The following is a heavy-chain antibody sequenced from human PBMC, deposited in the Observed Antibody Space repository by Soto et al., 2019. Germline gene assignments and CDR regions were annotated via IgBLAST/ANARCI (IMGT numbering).Heavy chain of an antibody. Sequence: GGSLRLSCAASGFTVSNNYMRWVRQAPGKGLEWVSLIYSGGSTHYADSVKGRFTFSRDSSKNTLHLQMNSLRVEDTAVYYFTREPPACHQWGHGTLVTVSS. CDR3: TREPPACHQ. CDR1: GFTVSNNY. CDR2: IYSGGST. D-gene: IGHD2-2*01. J-gene: IGHJ4*01. V-gene: IGHV3-53*01.